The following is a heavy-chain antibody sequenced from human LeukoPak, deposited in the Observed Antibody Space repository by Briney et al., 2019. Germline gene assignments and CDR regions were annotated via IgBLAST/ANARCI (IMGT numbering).Heavy chain of an antibody. CDR1: GFSFSNYA. Sequence: PGGSLRLSCAASGFSFSNYAMSWVRQAPGKGLEWVSGISGSGGSTYYADSVKGRFTISRDNSRNTLYLQMNSLRAEDTALYYCAKDGDTVSGTYYFDMDVWGKGTTVTISS. CDR3: AKDGDTVSGTYYFDMDV. CDR2: ISGSGGST. J-gene: IGHJ6*03. V-gene: IGHV3-23*01. D-gene: IGHD1-26*01.